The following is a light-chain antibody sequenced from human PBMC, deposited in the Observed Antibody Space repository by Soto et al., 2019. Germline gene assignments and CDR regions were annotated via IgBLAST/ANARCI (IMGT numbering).Light chain of an antibody. V-gene: IGKV3-20*01. CDR2: GAS. CDR1: QSVSRSY. J-gene: IGKJ1*01. CDR3: KQDGGSPWT. Sequence: EIVLTQSPGTLSLSPGERATLSCRASQSVSRSYLAWYQQKTGQAPRLLIYGASSRKTGIPDRFSDSGSGTNCTLNSSRLDPEDFGVYFCKQDGGSPWTLGQGTKVEIK.